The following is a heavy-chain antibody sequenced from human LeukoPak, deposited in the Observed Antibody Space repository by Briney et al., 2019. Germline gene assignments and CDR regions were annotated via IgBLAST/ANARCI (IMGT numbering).Heavy chain of an antibody. J-gene: IGHJ4*02. Sequence: SETLSLTCAVNGGTYSGYYWSWIRQPPGKGLEWIGEINHSGSTNYNPSLKSRVTISVDTSKNQFSLKLSSVTAADTAVYYCARGGDYYDSSGYYHFVYWGQGTLVTVSS. D-gene: IGHD3-22*01. CDR3: ARGGDYYDSSGYYHFVY. V-gene: IGHV4-34*01. CDR1: GGTYSGYY. CDR2: INHSGST.